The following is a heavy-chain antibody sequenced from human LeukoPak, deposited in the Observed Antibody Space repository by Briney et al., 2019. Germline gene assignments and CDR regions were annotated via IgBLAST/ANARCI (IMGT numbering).Heavy chain of an antibody. D-gene: IGHD2-2*02. V-gene: IGHV1-18*01. CDR1: GLNFTSYG. CDR3: ARTTTWYTRFDP. Sequence: ASVKLCCKASGLNFTSYGISWVGHAPGQGLEWIGWISAYNGNTNCAQKLQGRVTMTTDTSTSTAYMELRSLRSDDTAVYYCARTTTWYTRFDPWCQGTLVTVSS. J-gene: IGHJ5*02. CDR2: ISAYNGNT.